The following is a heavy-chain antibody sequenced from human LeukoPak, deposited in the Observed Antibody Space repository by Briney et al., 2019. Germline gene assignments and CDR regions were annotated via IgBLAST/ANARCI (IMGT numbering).Heavy chain of an antibody. Sequence: GGSLRLSCAASGFTFSSYSMNWVRQAPGKGLEWVSSISSSSSYIYYADSVKGRFTISRDNAKNSLYLQMNSLRAEDTAVYYCARVGWRSFEMATTKYYFDYWGQGTLVTVSS. J-gene: IGHJ4*02. CDR3: ARVGWRSFEMATTKYYFDY. CDR1: GFTFSSYS. D-gene: IGHD5-24*01. V-gene: IGHV3-21*01. CDR2: ISSSSSYI.